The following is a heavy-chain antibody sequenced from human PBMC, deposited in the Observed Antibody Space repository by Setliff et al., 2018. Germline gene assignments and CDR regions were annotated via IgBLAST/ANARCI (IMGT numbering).Heavy chain of an antibody. Sequence: SETLSLTCSAYGGTFSDYYWTWIRQSPGKGLEWIGEINHSGTTNYNPSLKSRVTISVDTSKNQFSLKLSSVTAADTAVYYCARGRRGVPYYYYYYMDVWGKGTTVTVS. CDR3: ARGRRGVPYYYYYYMDV. CDR1: GGTFSDYY. D-gene: IGHD2-8*01. J-gene: IGHJ6*03. V-gene: IGHV4-34*01. CDR2: INHSGTT.